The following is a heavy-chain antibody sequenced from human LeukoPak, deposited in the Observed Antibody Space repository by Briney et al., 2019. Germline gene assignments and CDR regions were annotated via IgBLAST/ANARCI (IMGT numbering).Heavy chain of an antibody. CDR3: AREGVDTAMVTWFDY. CDR2: IYTSGST. CDR1: GGSISSGSYY. Sequence: PSETLSLTCTVSGGSISSGSYYWSWIRQPAGQGLEWVGRIYTSGSTNYNPSLKSRVTISVDTSKNQFPLKLSSVTAADTAVYYCAREGVDTAMVTWFDYWGQGTLVTVSS. V-gene: IGHV4-61*02. J-gene: IGHJ5*01. D-gene: IGHD5-18*01.